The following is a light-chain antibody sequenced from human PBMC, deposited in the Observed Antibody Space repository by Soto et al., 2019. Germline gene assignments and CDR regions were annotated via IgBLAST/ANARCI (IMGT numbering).Light chain of an antibody. CDR2: DAY. V-gene: IGKV3D-15*01. Sequence: EIVLTHSPGTLSLSPLEIATPSCSASQSFRGLLAWYQQKPGQAPRLLIYDAYNRATGIPPRFSGSGSGTEFTLTISSLQSEDSGVYYCQQYNKWPAEINFGQGTRLEIK. CDR3: QQYNKWPAEIN. CDR1: QSFRGL. J-gene: IGKJ5*01.